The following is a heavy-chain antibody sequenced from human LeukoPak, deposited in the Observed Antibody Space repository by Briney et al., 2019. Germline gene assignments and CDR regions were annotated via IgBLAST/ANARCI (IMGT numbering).Heavy chain of an antibody. Sequence: PSETLSLTCIVSGGSISSYYWSWLRQPAGKGLEWIGRIYTSGSTNYNPSLKSRVTMSVDTSKNQFSLKLSSVTAADTAVYYWARSRFDYYYYMDVWGKGTTVTVSS. V-gene: IGHV4-4*07. CDR3: ARSRFDYYYYMDV. J-gene: IGHJ6*03. CDR1: GGSISSYY. CDR2: IYTSGST. D-gene: IGHD3-3*01.